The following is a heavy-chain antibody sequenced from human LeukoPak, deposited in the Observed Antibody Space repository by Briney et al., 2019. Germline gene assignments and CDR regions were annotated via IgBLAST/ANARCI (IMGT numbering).Heavy chain of an antibody. J-gene: IGHJ5*02. D-gene: IGHD3-22*01. CDR1: GFTFSSYE. Sequence: PGGSLRLSCAASGFTFSSYEMNWVRQAPGKGLEWVSYISSSGSTIYYADSVKGRFTISRDNAKNSLYLQMNSLRAEDTAVYYCARVGVYYYDSSGYYYSWGQGTLVTVSS. V-gene: IGHV3-48*03. CDR2: ISSSGSTI. CDR3: ARVGVYYYDSSGYYYS.